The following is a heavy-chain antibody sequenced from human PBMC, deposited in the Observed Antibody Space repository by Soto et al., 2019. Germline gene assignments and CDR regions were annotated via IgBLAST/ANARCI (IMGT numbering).Heavy chain of an antibody. V-gene: IGHV3-20*04. CDR3: ARGYSYGNFDY. D-gene: IGHD5-18*01. J-gene: IGHJ4*02. CDR1: GFIFHDYG. CDR2: INWNGGTT. Sequence: PGGLLRLPCAVSGFIFHDYGGRWVSQVPGKGLEWVSGINWNGGTTSYADSVKGRFTISRDNAMNSLYLQMSSLRVEDTALYYCARGYSYGNFDYWGQGSLVTVSS.